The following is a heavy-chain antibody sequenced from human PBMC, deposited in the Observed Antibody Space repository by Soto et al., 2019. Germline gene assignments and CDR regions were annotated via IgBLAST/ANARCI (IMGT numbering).Heavy chain of an antibody. Sequence: GASVKVSCKASGYTFTSYGISWVRQAPGQGLEWMGWISAYNGNTNYAQKLQGRVTMTTDTSTSTAYMELRSLRSDDTAVYYRARDLEMAHEKLYYYYGMDVWGQGTTVTVSS. CDR1: GYTFTSYG. CDR2: ISAYNGNT. CDR3: ARDLEMAHEKLYYYYGMDV. V-gene: IGHV1-18*01. D-gene: IGHD3-3*01. J-gene: IGHJ6*02.